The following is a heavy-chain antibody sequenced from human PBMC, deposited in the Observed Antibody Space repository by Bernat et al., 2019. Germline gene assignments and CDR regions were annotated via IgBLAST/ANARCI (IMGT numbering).Heavy chain of an antibody. Sequence: EVQLLESGGGLVQPGGSLRLSCAASGFTFSSYAMSWVRQAPGKGLEWVSAIRGSGGSTYYADSVKGRFTISRDNSKNTLYLQMNSLRAEDTAVYYCAKDQSHYYYYGMDVWGQGTTVTVSS. J-gene: IGHJ6*02. V-gene: IGHV3-23*01. CDR3: AKDQSHYYYYGMDV. CDR1: GFTFSSYA. CDR2: IRGSGGST.